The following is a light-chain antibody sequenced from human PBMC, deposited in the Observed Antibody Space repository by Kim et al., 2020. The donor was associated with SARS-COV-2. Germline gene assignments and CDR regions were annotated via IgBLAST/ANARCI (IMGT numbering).Light chain of an antibody. CDR3: QQFNGCPTWT. V-gene: IGKV1-9*01. CDR1: QEIISY. J-gene: IGKJ1*01. CDR2: SES. Sequence: AVGDRVTSTCRARQEIISYLAWYQQQPGKAPQHLIYSESTLLNGVASRFCGSGSGTDFTLTISSLQPEDFATNYCQQFNGCPTWTFGQGTKVEIK.